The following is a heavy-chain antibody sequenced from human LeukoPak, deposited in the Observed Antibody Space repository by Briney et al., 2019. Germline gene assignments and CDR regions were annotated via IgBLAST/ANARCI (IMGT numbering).Heavy chain of an antibody. CDR3: ARSVRAAAAGRPLDY. V-gene: IGHV3-30-3*01. J-gene: IGHJ4*02. CDR1: GFTFSIYA. D-gene: IGHD6-13*01. CDR2: ISYDGSNK. Sequence: PGGSLRLSCAASGFTFSIYAMHWVRQAPGKGLEWVAVISYDGSNKYYADSVKGRFTISRDNSKNTLYLQMNSLRAEDTAVYYCARSVRAAAAGRPLDYWGQGTLVTVSS.